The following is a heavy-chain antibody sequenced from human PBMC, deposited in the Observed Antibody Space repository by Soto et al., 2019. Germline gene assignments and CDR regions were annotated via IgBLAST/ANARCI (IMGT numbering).Heavy chain of an antibody. CDR1: GAGDTFSNYG. V-gene: IGHV1-69*06. J-gene: IGHJ4*02. CDR3: WRQDKTALPPLDS. Sequence: QVHLVQSGAEVKSPGSAVKVSCKVSGAGDTFSNYGLNWMRQAPGQGLEWMGGTIPAFGTANYAQKFQGRVTITSYTSTTTAYMELSSLRSDDTAIYYCWRQDKTALPPLDSWGQGTLISVSS. CDR2: TIPAFGTA.